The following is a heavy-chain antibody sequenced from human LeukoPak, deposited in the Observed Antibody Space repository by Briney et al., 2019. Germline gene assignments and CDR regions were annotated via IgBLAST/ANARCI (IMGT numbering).Heavy chain of an antibody. CDR2: ISYSGTT. CDR3: ARHPTGYPNWFDS. Sequence: PSETLSLTCTVSGVSITTFPYNWGWIRQPPGKGLEWIGTISYSGTTYYKPSLESRVTMSMDTSKNQLSLNLSTMTAADTAVYYCARHPTGYPNWFDSWGQGTLVIVSS. J-gene: IGHJ5*01. CDR1: GVSITTFPYN. V-gene: IGHV4-39*01. D-gene: IGHD3-9*01.